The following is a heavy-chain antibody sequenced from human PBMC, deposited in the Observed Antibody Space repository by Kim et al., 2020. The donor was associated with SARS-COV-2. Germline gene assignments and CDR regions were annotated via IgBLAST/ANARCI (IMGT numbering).Heavy chain of an antibody. V-gene: IGHV1-3*01. D-gene: IGHD5-18*01. CDR3: ARDDSYGPFDY. J-gene: IGHJ4*02. CDR2: T. Sequence: TKYSQKFQGRVTITRDTSASTAYMELSSLRSEDTAVYYCARDDSYGPFDYWGQGTLVTVSS.